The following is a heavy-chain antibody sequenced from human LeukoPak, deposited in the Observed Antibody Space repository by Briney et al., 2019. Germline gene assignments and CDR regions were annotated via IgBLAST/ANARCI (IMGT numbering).Heavy chain of an antibody. CDR1: GFTFSSYG. J-gene: IGHJ4*02. V-gene: IGHV3-30*02. D-gene: IGHD6-13*01. Sequence: GGSLRLSCAASGFTFSSYGMHWVRQAPGKGLEWVAFIRFDGTNKYSADSVKGRFNISRDNSKDTLYLQMNSLRAEDTAVYYCAKGTTRAGRWIEDFDYWGQGTLVTVSS. CDR2: IRFDGTNK. CDR3: AKGTTRAGRWIEDFDY.